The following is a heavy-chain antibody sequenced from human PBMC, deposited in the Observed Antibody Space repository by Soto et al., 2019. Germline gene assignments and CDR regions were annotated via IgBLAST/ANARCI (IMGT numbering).Heavy chain of an antibody. CDR1: GFTFSNYG. J-gene: IGHJ4*02. CDR2: IWYDGSNK. CDR3: ARGHYRSGSHDYLGY. Sequence: GSLRLSCAASGFTFSNYGMHWVRQAPGKGLEWVAVIWYDGSNKFYADSVKGRFTISRDNSKNTLYLQMNSLRAEDTAVYYCARGHYRSGSHDYLGYWGQGTLVTVSS. D-gene: IGHD3-10*01. V-gene: IGHV3-33*01.